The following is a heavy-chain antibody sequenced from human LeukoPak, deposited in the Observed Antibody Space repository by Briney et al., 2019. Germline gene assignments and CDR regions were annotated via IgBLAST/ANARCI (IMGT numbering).Heavy chain of an antibody. Sequence: GASVKVSCKASGYAFTSYAMHWVRQAPGQRLEWMGWINAGNGNTKYSQKFQGRVTITRDTSASTAYMELSSLRSEDTAVYYCARCFISGSSWCYYYGMDVWGQGTTVTVSS. J-gene: IGHJ6*02. CDR3: ARCFISGSSWCYYYGMDV. CDR2: INAGNGNT. D-gene: IGHD6-13*01. V-gene: IGHV1-3*01. CDR1: GYAFTSYA.